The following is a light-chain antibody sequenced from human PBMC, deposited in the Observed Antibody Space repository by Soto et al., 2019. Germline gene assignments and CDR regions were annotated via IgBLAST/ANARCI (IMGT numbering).Light chain of an antibody. J-gene: IGLJ3*02. Sequence: QSVLTQPASLSGSPGQSITISCAGTSSDVGSYKYVSWYQQHPGKAPKLIIYEVKNRPSGVSARFSASKSGNTASLTISGLQTDDEADYYCSSYTTTNTWVFGGGTKVTVL. CDR1: SSDVGSYKY. V-gene: IGLV2-14*01. CDR2: EVK. CDR3: SSYTTTNTWV.